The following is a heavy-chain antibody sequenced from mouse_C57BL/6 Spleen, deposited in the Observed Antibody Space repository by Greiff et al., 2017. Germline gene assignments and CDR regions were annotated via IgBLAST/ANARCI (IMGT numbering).Heavy chain of an antibody. V-gene: IGHV1-4*01. CDR3: ARDGLAYYSNYDY. CDR1: GYTFTSYT. J-gene: IGHJ2*01. D-gene: IGHD2-5*01. Sequence: VQLQESGAELARPGASVKMSCKASGYTFTSYTMHWVKQRPGQGLEWIGYINPSSGYTKYNQKFKDKATLTADKSSSTAYMQLSSLTSEDSAVYYCARDGLAYYSNYDYWGQGTTLTVSS. CDR2: INPSSGYT.